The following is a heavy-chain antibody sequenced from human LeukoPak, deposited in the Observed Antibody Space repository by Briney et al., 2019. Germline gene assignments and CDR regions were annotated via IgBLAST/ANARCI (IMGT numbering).Heavy chain of an antibody. CDR1: GGSISSYY. V-gene: IGHV4-59*08. J-gene: IGHJ3*02. CDR2: IYYSGST. Sequence: PSETLSLTCTVSGGSISSYYRSWIRQPPGKGLEWIGYIYYSGSTNYNPSLKSRVTISVDTSKDQFSLKLSSVTAADTAVYYCARLSAFIAVAGFDAFDIWGQGTMVTVSS. D-gene: IGHD6-19*01. CDR3: ARLSAFIAVAGFDAFDI.